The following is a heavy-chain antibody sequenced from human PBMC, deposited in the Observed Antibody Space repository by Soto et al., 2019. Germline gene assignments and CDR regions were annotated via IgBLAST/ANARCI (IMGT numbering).Heavy chain of an antibody. V-gene: IGHV3-23*01. D-gene: IGHD6-19*01. CDR3: AKVPIAVAELDY. Sequence: SLGLSCAASGFTFSSYAMSWVRQAPGKGLEWVSAISGSGGSTYYADSVKGRFTISRDNSKNTLYLQMNSLRAEDTAVYYCAKVPIAVAELDYWGQGTLVTVSS. CDR1: GFTFSSYA. J-gene: IGHJ4*02. CDR2: ISGSGGST.